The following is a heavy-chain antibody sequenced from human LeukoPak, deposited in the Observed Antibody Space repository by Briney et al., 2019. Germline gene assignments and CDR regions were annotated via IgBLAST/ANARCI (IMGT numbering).Heavy chain of an antibody. D-gene: IGHD3-22*01. CDR1: GFTFDDYA. V-gene: IGHV3-9*01. Sequence: GGSLRLSCAASGFTFDDYAMHWVRQAPGKGLEWVSGISWNSGSIGYADSVKGRFTISRDNAKNSLYLQMNSLRAEDTAVYYCARDPGAYDSSGPLFYYFDYWGQGTLVTVSS. CDR2: ISWNSGSI. CDR3: ARDPGAYDSSGPLFYYFDY. J-gene: IGHJ4*02.